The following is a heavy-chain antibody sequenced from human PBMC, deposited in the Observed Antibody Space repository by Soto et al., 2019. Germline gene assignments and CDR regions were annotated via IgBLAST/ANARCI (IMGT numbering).Heavy chain of an antibody. CDR2: IYYSGST. CDR1: GGSISSGGYY. V-gene: IGHV4-31*03. Sequence: SETLSLTCTVSGGSISSGGYYWSWIRQHPGKGLEWIGYIYYSGSTYYNPSLKSRVTISVDTSKNQFSLKLSSVTAADTAVYYCARGPSVGYDYIWGSYHLDYWGQGTLVTVSS. J-gene: IGHJ4*02. CDR3: ARGPSVGYDYIWGSYHLDY. D-gene: IGHD3-16*02.